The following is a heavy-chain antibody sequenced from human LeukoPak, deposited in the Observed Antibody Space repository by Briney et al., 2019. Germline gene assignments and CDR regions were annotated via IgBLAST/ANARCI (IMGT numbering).Heavy chain of an antibody. V-gene: IGHV3-9*01. D-gene: IGHD1-1*01. CDR1: GFSFEAYG. Sequence: PGGSLILSCADSGFSFEAYGMYWVRQAPGKGLEWVSGITWNSDDMAYADSVKGRFPISRDNAKNCLYLQMNSLTVDDTALYYCTRVTSWRTGFDYWGQGTLVSVSS. CDR3: TRVTSWRTGFDY. J-gene: IGHJ4*02. CDR2: ITWNSDDM.